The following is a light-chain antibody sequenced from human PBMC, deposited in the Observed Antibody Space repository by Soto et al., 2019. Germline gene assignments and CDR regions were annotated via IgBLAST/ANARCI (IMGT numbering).Light chain of an antibody. V-gene: IGLV2-11*01. CDR1: SSDVGGYNY. J-gene: IGLJ2*01. Sequence: QSALTQPRSVSGSPGQSVTISCTGTSSDVGGYNYVSWYQQHPGKAPKLMIYDVSKRPSGVPDRFSGSKSGNTASLTISGLQAEDEADYYCCSYAGSWGFGGGTKVTVL. CDR3: CSYAGSWG. CDR2: DVS.